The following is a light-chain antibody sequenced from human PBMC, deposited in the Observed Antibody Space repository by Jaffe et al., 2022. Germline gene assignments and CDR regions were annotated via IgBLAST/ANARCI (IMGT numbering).Light chain of an antibody. J-gene: IGKJ2*01. Sequence: DIQMTQSPSSLSASVGDRVTITCRASQGISNYLAWYQQRPGEVPNLLIYDASTLESGVPSRFSGSGSGTDFTLTISSLQPEDVATYYCQKYNSAPNTFGQGTKLEIK. CDR3: QKYNSAPNT. CDR1: QGISNY. V-gene: IGKV1-27*01. CDR2: DAS.